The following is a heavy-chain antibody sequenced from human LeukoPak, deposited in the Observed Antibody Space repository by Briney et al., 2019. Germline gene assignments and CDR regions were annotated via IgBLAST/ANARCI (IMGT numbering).Heavy chain of an antibody. CDR3: AGDAGYCSSTSCYDNNWFDP. J-gene: IGHJ5*02. D-gene: IGHD2-2*01. Sequence: SETLSLTCTVSGGSISSSSYYWGWIRQPPGKGLEWIGSIYYSGSTYYNPSLKSRVTISVDTSKNQFSLKLSSVTAADTAVYYCAGDAGYCSSTSCYDNNWFDPWGQGTLVTVS. CDR2: IYYSGST. V-gene: IGHV4-39*01. CDR1: GGSISSSSYY.